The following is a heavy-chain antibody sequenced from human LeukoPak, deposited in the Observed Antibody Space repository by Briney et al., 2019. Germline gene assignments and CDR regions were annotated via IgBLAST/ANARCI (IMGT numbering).Heavy chain of an antibody. D-gene: IGHD5-18*01. CDR2: IYYSGST. CDR1: GGSISSSSYY. Sequence: SETLSLTCTVSGGSISSSSYYWGWIRQPPWKGLEWIGSIYYSGSTYYNPSLKSRVTISVDTSKNQFSLKLSSVTAADTAVYYCARMDTAHRYYYYYMDVWGKGTTVTISS. V-gene: IGHV4-39*07. J-gene: IGHJ6*03. CDR3: ARMDTAHRYYYYYMDV.